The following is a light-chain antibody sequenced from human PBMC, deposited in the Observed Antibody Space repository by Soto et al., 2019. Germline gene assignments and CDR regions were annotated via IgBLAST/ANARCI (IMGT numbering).Light chain of an antibody. CDR2: GSS. CDR1: GSNIGAGYD. J-gene: IGLJ3*02. V-gene: IGLV1-40*01. Sequence: QSVLTQPPSVSGAPGQRVTISCTGSGSNIGAGYDVHWYQQIPGTAPKLLIYGSSVRPSGVPARFSGSKSGTSASLAITGLQAEDEADYYCQSYDNSLSGWVFGGGTQLTVL. CDR3: QSYDNSLSGWV.